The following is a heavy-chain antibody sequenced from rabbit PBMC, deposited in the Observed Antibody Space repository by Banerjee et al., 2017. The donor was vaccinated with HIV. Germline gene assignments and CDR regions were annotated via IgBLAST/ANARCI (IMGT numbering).Heavy chain of an antibody. CDR2: IYTGDGST. CDR1: GFSFSSSYY. J-gene: IGHJ4*01. Sequence: QEQLVESGGDLVQPEGSLTLTCTASGFSFSSSYYMCWVRQAPGKGLEWIACIYTGDGSTYYASWAKGRFTISKTSSTTVTLQMTSLTAADTATYFCVRGLISGRGYYLNLWGPGTLVTVS. D-gene: IGHD1-1*01. V-gene: IGHV1S45*01. CDR3: VRGLISGRGYYLNL.